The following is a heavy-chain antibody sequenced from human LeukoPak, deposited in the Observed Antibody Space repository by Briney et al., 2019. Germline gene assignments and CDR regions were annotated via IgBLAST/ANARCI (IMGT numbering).Heavy chain of an antibody. CDR1: GFTLSLYG. J-gene: IGHJ4*02. CDR2: ISASSSGI. CDR3: VRDPSSVRLPFGS. D-gene: IGHD6-6*01. Sequence: GGSLRLSCAVSGFTLSLYGMNWVRQAQGKGLEWISHISASSSGIFYADSVKGRFITSRDNTRSSLYLQMNSLRAEDTAVYYCVRDPSSVRLPFGSWGQGTLVTVSS. V-gene: IGHV3-48*01.